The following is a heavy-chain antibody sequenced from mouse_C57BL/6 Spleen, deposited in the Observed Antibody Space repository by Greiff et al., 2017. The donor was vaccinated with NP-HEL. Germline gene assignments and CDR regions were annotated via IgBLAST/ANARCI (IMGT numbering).Heavy chain of an antibody. D-gene: IGHD1-1*01. V-gene: IGHV1-85*01. Sequence: QVQLKESGPELVKPGASVKLSCKASGYTFTSYDINWVKQRPGQGLEWIGWIYPRDGSTKYNEKFKGKATLTVDTSSSTAYMELHSLTSEDSAVYFCAQSSPFAYWGQGTLVTVSA. CDR1: GYTFTSYD. CDR2: IYPRDGST. CDR3: AQSSPFAY. J-gene: IGHJ3*01.